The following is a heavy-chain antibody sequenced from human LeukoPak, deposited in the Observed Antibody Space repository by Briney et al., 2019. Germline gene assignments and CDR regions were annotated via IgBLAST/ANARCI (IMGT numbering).Heavy chain of an antibody. Sequence: PGGSLRLSCAASGFTFSSYAMSRVRQAPGKGLEWVSAISGSGGSTYYADSVKGRFTISRDNSKNTLYLQMNSLRAEDTAVYYCAKDTMVRGVNWFDPWGQGTLVTVSS. V-gene: IGHV3-23*01. D-gene: IGHD3-10*01. J-gene: IGHJ5*02. CDR3: AKDTMVRGVNWFDP. CDR1: GFTFSSYA. CDR2: ISGSGGST.